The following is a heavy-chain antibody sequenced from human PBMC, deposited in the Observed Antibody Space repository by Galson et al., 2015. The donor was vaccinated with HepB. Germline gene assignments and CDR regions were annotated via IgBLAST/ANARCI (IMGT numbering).Heavy chain of an antibody. CDR3: AKGSDYYGSGTYHNGALYSDH. CDR1: GFTFTYYS. CDR2: ISHDERHR. Sequence: SLRLSCATSGFTFTYYSMHWVRQAPGKGLEWVALISHDERHRFYVDSVKGRFTISRDNSRNTLYLEINSLTLEDTAVYYCAKGSDYYGSGTYHNGALYSDHWGQGTLVTVSS. J-gene: IGHJ4*02. V-gene: IGHV3-30*18. D-gene: IGHD3-10*01.